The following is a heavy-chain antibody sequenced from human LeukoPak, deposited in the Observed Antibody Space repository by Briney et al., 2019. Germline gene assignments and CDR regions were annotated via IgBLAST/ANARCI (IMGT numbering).Heavy chain of an antibody. J-gene: IGHJ6*03. CDR2: INHSGST. Sequence: SETLSLTCAVYGGSFSGYYWSWIRQPPGKGLKWIGEINHSGSTNYNPSLKSRVTTSVDTSKNQFSLKLSSVTAADTAVYYCARGRTPHGRYYYYYYMDVWGKGTTVTVSS. D-gene: IGHD4-23*01. CDR3: ARGRTPHGRYYYYYYMDV. CDR1: GGSFSGYY. V-gene: IGHV4-34*01.